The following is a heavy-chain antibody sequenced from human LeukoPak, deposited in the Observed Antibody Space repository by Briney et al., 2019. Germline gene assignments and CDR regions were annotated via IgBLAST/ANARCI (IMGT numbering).Heavy chain of an antibody. CDR3: AKRASGSGTSLYYFDY. Sequence: GRSLTLSCAASGFTFSTNHITWVRQAPGKGPEWVSVIYSDGNTYSADSVKGRFTISRDNSKNTLYLQMNSLRAEDTAVYYCAKRASGSGTSLYYFDYWGQGTLVTVSS. V-gene: IGHV3-53*01. CDR2: IYSDGNT. D-gene: IGHD3-10*01. J-gene: IGHJ4*02. CDR1: GFTFSTNH.